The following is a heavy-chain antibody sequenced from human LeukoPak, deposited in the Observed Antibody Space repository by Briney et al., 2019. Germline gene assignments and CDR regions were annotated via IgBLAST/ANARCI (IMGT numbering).Heavy chain of an antibody. J-gene: IGHJ4*02. CDR1: GFTFSSYG. V-gene: IGHV3-64*01. CDR3: ARGRDGYNWHYFDY. CDR2: ISSNGGST. D-gene: IGHD5-24*01. Sequence: GGSLRLSCAASGFTFSSYGMHWVRQAPGKGLEYVSAISSNGGSTYYANSVKGRFTISRDNSKNTLYLQMGSLRAEDMAVYYCARGRDGYNWHYFDYWGQGTLVTVSS.